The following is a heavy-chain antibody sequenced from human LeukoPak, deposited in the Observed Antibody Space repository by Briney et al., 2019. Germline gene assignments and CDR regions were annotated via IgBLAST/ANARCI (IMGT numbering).Heavy chain of an antibody. CDR1: GGSISSSSYY. CDR3: ARDSTQGDSSGASDAFDI. CDR2: IYYSGST. D-gene: IGHD3-22*01. V-gene: IGHV4-39*07. Sequence: SETLSLTCTVSGGSISSSSYYWGWIRQPPGKGLEWIGCIYYSGSTYYNPSLKSRVTISVDTSKNQFSLKLSSVTAADTAVYYCARDSTQGDSSGASDAFDIWGQGTMVTVSS. J-gene: IGHJ3*02.